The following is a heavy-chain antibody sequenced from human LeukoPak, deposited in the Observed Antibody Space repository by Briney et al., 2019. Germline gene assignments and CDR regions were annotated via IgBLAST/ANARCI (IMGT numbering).Heavy chain of an antibody. CDR2: IYHSGST. CDR3: AREGVREGFDY. Sequence: SSETLSLTCTVSGYSTSSGYYWGWIRQPPGKGLEWIGSIYHSGSTYYNPSLKSRVTISVDTSKNQFSLKLSSVTAADTAVYYCAREGVREGFDYWGQGTLVTVSS. CDR1: GYSTSSGYY. J-gene: IGHJ4*02. V-gene: IGHV4-38-2*02. D-gene: IGHD1-1*01.